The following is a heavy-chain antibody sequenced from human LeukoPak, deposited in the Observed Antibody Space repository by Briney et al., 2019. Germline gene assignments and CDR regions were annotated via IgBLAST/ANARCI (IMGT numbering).Heavy chain of an antibody. Sequence: GRSLRLSCAASGFTFSNFGMHWVRQAPGKGLEWVAVISYDGSNKHYADSVQGRFSISRDNYKNTLYLQMNSLRVEDTAVYYCAKGWNTVDYWGQGTLVTVSS. V-gene: IGHV3-30*18. D-gene: IGHD4-17*01. CDR2: ISYDGSNK. CDR1: GFTFSNFG. J-gene: IGHJ4*02. CDR3: AKGWNTVDY.